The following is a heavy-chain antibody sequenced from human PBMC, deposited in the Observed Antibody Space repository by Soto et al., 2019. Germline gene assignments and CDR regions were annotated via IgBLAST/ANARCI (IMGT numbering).Heavy chain of an antibody. Sequence: GGSLRLSCAASGFTFSSYSMNWVRQAPGKGLEWVSYISSSSTIYYADSVKGRFTISRDNAKNSLYLQMNSLRAADTAVYYCARVRREFDTSGPVDYWGQGTLVTVSS. CDR1: GFTFSSYS. J-gene: IGHJ4*02. CDR3: ARVRREFDTSGPVDY. CDR2: ISSSSTI. V-gene: IGHV3-48*01. D-gene: IGHD3-10*01.